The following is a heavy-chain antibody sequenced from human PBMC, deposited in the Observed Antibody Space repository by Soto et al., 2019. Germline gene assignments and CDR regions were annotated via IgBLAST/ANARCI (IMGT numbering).Heavy chain of an antibody. Sequence: SVKVSCKASGGTFSSYTISWVRQAPGQGLEWMGRIIPILGIANYAQKFQGRVTITADKSTSTAYMELSSLRSEDTAVYYCARGVFGVVNGYYYYYYMDVWGKGTTVTVSS. V-gene: IGHV1-69*02. D-gene: IGHD3-3*01. CDR3: ARGVFGVVNGYYYYYYMDV. CDR2: IIPILGIA. J-gene: IGHJ6*03. CDR1: GGTFSSYT.